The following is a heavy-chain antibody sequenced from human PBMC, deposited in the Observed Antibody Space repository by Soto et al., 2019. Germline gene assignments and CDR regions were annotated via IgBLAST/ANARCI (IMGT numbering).Heavy chain of an antibody. CDR1: GFTFSSYW. CDR3: ARSGSYHY. Sequence: GGSLRLSCAVSGFTFSSYWMSWVRQAPGKGLEWVANIKQDGSDRHYVDSVKGRFTISRDNAKNSLYLQMSSLRAEDTAVYYCARSGSYHYWGQGTMVTVPQ. J-gene: IGHJ4*02. D-gene: IGHD1-26*01. CDR2: IKQDGSDR. V-gene: IGHV3-7*01.